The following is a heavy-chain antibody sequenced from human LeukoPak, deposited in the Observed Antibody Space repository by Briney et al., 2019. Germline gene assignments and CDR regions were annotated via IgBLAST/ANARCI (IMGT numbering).Heavy chain of an antibody. CDR3: ARREQQVGTNAFDI. V-gene: IGHV4-59*12. CDR1: GDSISSYY. Sequence: KPSETLSLTCTVSGDSISSYYWSWIRQPPGKGLEWIGYIYYNEITNYNPSLKNRVTILVDKSKNQFSLRLSSVTAADTAVYYCARREQQVGTNAFDIWGQGTMVTVSS. J-gene: IGHJ3*02. D-gene: IGHD6-13*01. CDR2: IYYNEIT.